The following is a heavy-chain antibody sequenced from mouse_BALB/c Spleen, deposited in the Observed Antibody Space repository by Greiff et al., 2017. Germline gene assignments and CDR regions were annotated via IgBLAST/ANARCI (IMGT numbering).Heavy chain of an antibody. CDR3: ARHPAY. CDR1: GFAFSSYD. CDR2: ISSGGGST. Sequence: EVQGVESGGGLVKPGGSLKLSCAASGFAFSSYDMSWVRQTPEKRLEWVAYISSGGGSTYYPDTVKGRFTISRDNAKNTLYLQMSSLKSEDTAMYYCARHPAYWGQGTLVTVSA. V-gene: IGHV5-12-1*01. J-gene: IGHJ3*01.